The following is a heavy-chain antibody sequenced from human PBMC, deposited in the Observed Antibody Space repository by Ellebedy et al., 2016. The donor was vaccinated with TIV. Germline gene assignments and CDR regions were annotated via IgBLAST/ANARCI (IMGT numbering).Heavy chain of an antibody. V-gene: IGHV4-4*02. Sequence: MPSETLSLTCAVSGDSINTNSWWSWVRQPPGKGLDWIGEIYHSGTTNYNPSLRSRVTISFDKSKNQFSLRLSSVTAADTAVYYCVRDLLGYCSGGSCYSAMVFGQSDWGQGTLVTVSS. D-gene: IGHD2-15*01. CDR2: IYHSGTT. CDR3: VRDLLGYCSGGSCYSAMVFGQSD. CDR1: GDSINTNSW. J-gene: IGHJ4*02.